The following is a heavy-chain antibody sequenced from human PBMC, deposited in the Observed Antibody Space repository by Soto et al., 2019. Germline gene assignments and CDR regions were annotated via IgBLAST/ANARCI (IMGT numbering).Heavy chain of an antibody. CDR2: INPKSGGT. D-gene: IGHD3-10*01. CDR3: ARDLNNITMVRGVTGPNWFDP. J-gene: IGHJ5*02. Sequence: ASVKVSCKASGYGFSTYYMHWVRQAPGQGLEWMGWINPKSGGTSYAQKFQGWVTMTRDTSISTAYMELSRLRSDDTAVYYCARDLNNITMVRGVTGPNWFDPWGQGTLVTVSS. V-gene: IGHV1-2*04. CDR1: GYGFSTYY.